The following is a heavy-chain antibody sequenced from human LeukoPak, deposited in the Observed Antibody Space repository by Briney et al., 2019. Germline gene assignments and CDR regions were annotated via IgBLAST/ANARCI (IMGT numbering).Heavy chain of an antibody. J-gene: IGHJ5*02. CDR2: ISAYNGNT. Sequence: ASVKVSCTASGYTFTSYAMNWVRQAPGQGLEWMGWISAYNGNTNYAQKLQGRVTMTTDTSTSTAYMELRSLRSDDTAVYYCARVEVTGAGGFDPWGQGTLVTVSS. D-gene: IGHD2-21*02. V-gene: IGHV1-18*01. CDR1: GYTFTSYA. CDR3: ARVEVTGAGGFDP.